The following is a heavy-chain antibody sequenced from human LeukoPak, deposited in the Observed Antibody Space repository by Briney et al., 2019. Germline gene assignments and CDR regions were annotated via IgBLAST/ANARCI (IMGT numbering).Heavy chain of an antibody. Sequence: GGSLRLSCAASGFTFSSYSMNWVRQAPGKGLEWVSSISGSSSYIYYADSVKGRFTISRDNSKNTLYLQMNSLRAEDTAVYYCATGPILTGLLDFDPWGQGTLVTVSS. CDR3: ATGPILTGLLDFDP. J-gene: IGHJ5*02. V-gene: IGHV3-21*04. CDR2: ISGSSSYI. CDR1: GFTFSSYS. D-gene: IGHD3-9*01.